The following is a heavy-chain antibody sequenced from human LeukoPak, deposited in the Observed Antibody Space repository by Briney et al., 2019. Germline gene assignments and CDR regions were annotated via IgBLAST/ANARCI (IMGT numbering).Heavy chain of an antibody. CDR1: GGSISSSSYY. Sequence: KPSETLSLTCTVSGGSISSSSYYWGWIRQPPGKGLEWIGSIYYSGSTYYNPSLKSRVTISVDTSKNQFSLKLSPVTAADTAVYYCASSSSGSYGNYFDYWGQGTLVTVSS. V-gene: IGHV4-39*01. CDR2: IYYSGST. CDR3: ASSSSGSYGNYFDY. J-gene: IGHJ4*02. D-gene: IGHD1-26*01.